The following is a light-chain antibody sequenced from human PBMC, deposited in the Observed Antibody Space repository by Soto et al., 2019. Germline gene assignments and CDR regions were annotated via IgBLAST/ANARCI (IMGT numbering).Light chain of an antibody. CDR1: SSNIGAGYE. CDR2: ENN. CDR3: QSYDSSLSGYV. Sequence: QSVLTQPPSVSAAPGQRVTISCTGSSSNIGAGYEAHWYQQVPGTAPKLLIYENNNRPSGVPDRFSGSKSGTSASLAITGRPAEDEAEYYCQSYDSSLSGYVFGTGTKVTVL. J-gene: IGLJ1*01. V-gene: IGLV1-40*01.